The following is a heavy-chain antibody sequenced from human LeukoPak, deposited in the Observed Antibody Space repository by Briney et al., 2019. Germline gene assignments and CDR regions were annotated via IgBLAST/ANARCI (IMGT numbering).Heavy chain of an antibody. CDR1: GFTFSSYS. Sequence: GGSLRLSCAASGFTFSSYSMNWVRQAPGKGLEWVSSISSSSSYIYYADSVKGRFTISRDNAKNSLYLQMNSLRAEDTAVYYCARDHGYDILTGYYKFDYWGQGTLVTVSS. CDR3: ARDHGYDILTGYYKFDY. J-gene: IGHJ4*02. V-gene: IGHV3-21*01. D-gene: IGHD3-9*01. CDR2: ISSSSSYI.